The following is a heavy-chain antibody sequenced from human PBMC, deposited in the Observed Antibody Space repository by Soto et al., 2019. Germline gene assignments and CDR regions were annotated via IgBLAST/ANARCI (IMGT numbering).Heavy chain of an antibody. CDR2: IYSGGST. V-gene: IGHV3-53*02. J-gene: IGHJ6*02. Sequence: EVQLVETGGGLIQPGGSLRLSCAASGFTVSSNYMSWVRQAPGKGLEWVSVIYSGGSTYYADSVKGRFTISRDNSKNTLYLQMNSLRAEDTAVYYCAREVVVPAARYYYYYGMDVWGQGTTVTVSS. D-gene: IGHD2-2*01. CDR3: AREVVVPAARYYYYYGMDV. CDR1: GFTVSSNY.